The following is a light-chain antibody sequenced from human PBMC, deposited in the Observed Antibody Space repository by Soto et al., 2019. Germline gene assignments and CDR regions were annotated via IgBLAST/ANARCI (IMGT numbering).Light chain of an antibody. J-gene: IGLJ2*01. Sequence: QSVLTQPPSASGTPGQRVTISCSGSSSNSGSNYVYWYQQLPGTAPKLLIYRNNQRPSGVPDRFSGSKSGTSASLAISGLRSEDEADYYCAAWDDSLSGVVFGGGTKLTVL. CDR1: SSNSGSNY. CDR2: RNN. V-gene: IGLV1-47*01. CDR3: AAWDDSLSGVV.